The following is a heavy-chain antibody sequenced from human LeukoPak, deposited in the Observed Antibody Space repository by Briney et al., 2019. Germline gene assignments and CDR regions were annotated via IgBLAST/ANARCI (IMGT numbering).Heavy chain of an antibody. V-gene: IGHV4-59*01. CDR2: IYYSGST. CDR1: GGSISSYY. CDR3: ARVRGVPAATFFRCDAFDI. D-gene: IGHD2-2*01. Sequence: SETLSLTCTVSGGSISSYYWSWIRQLPGKGLEWIGYIYYSGSTNYNPSLKSRVTISVDTSKNQFSLKLSSVTAADTAVYYCARVRGVPAATFFRCDAFDIWGQGTMVTVSS. J-gene: IGHJ3*02.